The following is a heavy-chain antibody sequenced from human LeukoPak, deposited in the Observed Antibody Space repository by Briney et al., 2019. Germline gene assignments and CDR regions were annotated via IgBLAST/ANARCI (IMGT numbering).Heavy chain of an antibody. J-gene: IGHJ4*01. Sequence: SETLSLTCTVSGGSINSYYWSWIQQPAGKGLEWIGRIYTSGSTNYNPSLKSRVTMSVDTSKNQFSLKLSSVTAADTAVYYCARGTYCRGGGCYPYPFDYWGHGTLVTVS. CDR2: IYTSGST. V-gene: IGHV4-4*07. D-gene: IGHD2-15*01. CDR3: ARGTYCRGGGCYPYPFDY. CDR1: GGSINSYY.